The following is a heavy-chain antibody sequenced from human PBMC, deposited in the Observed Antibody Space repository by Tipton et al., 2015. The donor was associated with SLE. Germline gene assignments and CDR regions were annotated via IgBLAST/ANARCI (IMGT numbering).Heavy chain of an antibody. CDR2: IYYSGST. CDR3: ARGRGGLLLWSLDAFDI. J-gene: IGHJ3*02. V-gene: IGHV4-59*01. D-gene: IGHD3-10*01. CDR1: GGSISSYY. Sequence: TLSLTCTVSGGSISSYYWSWIRQPSGKGLEWIGYIYYSGSTNYNPSLKSRVTISVDTSKNQFSLKLSSVTAADTAVYYCARGRGGLLLWSLDAFDIWGQGTMVTVSS.